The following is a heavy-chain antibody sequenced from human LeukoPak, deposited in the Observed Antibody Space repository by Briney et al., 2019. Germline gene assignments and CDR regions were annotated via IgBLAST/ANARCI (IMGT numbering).Heavy chain of an antibody. CDR2: IYYSEST. Sequence: SETLSLTCTVSGGSISSSSHYWGWVRQPPGKGVECIGFIYYSESTNSNPSLKSRVALSIDRTKNQFSLKLSSVTAEDTAVYYFARSSYYDTSGYYDYWGQGALVTVSS. CDR1: GGSISSSSHY. CDR3: ARSSYYDTSGYYDY. D-gene: IGHD3-22*01. V-gene: IGHV4-39*01. J-gene: IGHJ4*02.